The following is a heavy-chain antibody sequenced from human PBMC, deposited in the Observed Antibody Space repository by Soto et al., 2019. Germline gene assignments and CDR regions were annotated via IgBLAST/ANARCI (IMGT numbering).Heavy chain of an antibody. D-gene: IGHD3-3*01. V-gene: IGHV3-30-3*01. CDR1: GFTFSNYA. Sequence: QVQLVESGGGVVQPGTSLRLSCAASGFTFSNYAMHWVRQAPGKGLEWVAVISYDVSNKYYADSVKGRVTITSDNSKNTLYRKLNSLRAEKKAGYYCGGDLRIFGVVTYFDYWGQGTLVTVSS. CDR2: ISYDVSNK. J-gene: IGHJ4*02. CDR3: GGDLRIFGVVTYFDY.